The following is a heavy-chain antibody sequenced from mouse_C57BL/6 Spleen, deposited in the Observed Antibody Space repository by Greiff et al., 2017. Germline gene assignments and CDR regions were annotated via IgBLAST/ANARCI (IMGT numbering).Heavy chain of an antibody. J-gene: IGHJ4*01. CDR2: IWGAGSN. Sequence: VLLVESGPGLVAPSQCLSITCTVSGFSFTSYGVSWVRQPPGKGLEWLGVIWGAGSNNYHSALISRLSISKDNSKSQVVLKLNSLQTADTATYYCAKPTAPHYYAMDYWGQGTSVTVSS. V-gene: IGHV2-3*01. CDR1: GFSFTSYG. D-gene: IGHD3-1*01. CDR3: AKPTAPHYYAMDY.